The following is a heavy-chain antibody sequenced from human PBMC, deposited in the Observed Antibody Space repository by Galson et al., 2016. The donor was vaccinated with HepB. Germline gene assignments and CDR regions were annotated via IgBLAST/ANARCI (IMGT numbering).Heavy chain of an antibody. V-gene: IGHV3-21*01. CDR1: GFTFSSYS. J-gene: IGHJ3*02. Sequence: SLRLSCAASGFTFSSYSMNWVRQAPGKGLEWVSSISSSGSYIYYADSVKGRFTISRDNAKNSLYLQMNSLRAEDTAVYYCARATHTITYYYDSSGYKVDAFDIRGQGTMVTVSS. CDR2: ISSSGSYI. CDR3: ARATHTITYYYDSSGYKVDAFDI. D-gene: IGHD3-22*01.